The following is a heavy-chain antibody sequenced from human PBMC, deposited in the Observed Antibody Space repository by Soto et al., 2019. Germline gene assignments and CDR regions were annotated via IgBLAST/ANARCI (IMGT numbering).Heavy chain of an antibody. Sequence: GGSLRLSCASSGFTFSSYAMHWVRQAPGKRLEWVAVISYDGSNKYYADSVKGRFTISRDNSKNTLYLQMNSLRAEDTAVYYCARDLGGYCIGGSCYPTLQRLDYWGQGTLVTVSS. D-gene: IGHD2-15*01. J-gene: IGHJ4*02. CDR3: ARDLGGYCIGGSCYPTLQRLDY. V-gene: IGHV3-30-3*01. CDR2: ISYDGSNK. CDR1: GFTFSSYA.